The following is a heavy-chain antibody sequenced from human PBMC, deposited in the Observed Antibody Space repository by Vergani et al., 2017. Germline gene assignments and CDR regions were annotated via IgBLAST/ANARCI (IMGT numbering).Heavy chain of an antibody. CDR1: GDSISSNNC. Sequence: QVQLQESGPGLVKPPGTLSLTCAVSGDSISSNNCWTWVRQPPGKGLGWIGEICHTEDTKYSPALKSRVTVSVDESRNLFSLRLNSVTAADTAVYYCARGRIRTVTNRSYPGPPYFDYWGQGTLVTVSS. D-gene: IGHD4-17*01. J-gene: IGHJ4*02. CDR2: ICHTEDT. CDR3: ARGRIRTVTNRSYPGPPYFDY. V-gene: IGHV4-4*03.